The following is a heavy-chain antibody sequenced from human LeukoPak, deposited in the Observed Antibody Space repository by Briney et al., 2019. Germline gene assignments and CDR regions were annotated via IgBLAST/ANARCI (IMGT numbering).Heavy chain of an antibody. Sequence: TSETLSLTCTVSGGSISSYYWSWIRQPAGKGLEWIGRIYTSGSTNYNPSLKSRVTISVDKSKNQFSLKLSSVTAADTAVYYRAREVVVPAAMLDYFDYWGQGTLVTVSS. J-gene: IGHJ4*02. CDR1: GGSISSYY. D-gene: IGHD2-2*01. CDR3: AREVVVPAAMLDYFDY. V-gene: IGHV4-4*07. CDR2: IYTSGST.